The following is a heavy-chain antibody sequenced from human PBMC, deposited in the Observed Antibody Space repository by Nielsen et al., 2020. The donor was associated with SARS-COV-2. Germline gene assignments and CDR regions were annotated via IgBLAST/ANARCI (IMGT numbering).Heavy chain of an antibody. D-gene: IGHD3-22*01. J-gene: IGHJ5*02. CDR3: AREGYYDSSFDP. V-gene: IGHV3-30*03. CDR1: GLTFSSHG. CDR2: ISYDGSNK. Sequence: GESLKISCAASGLTFSSHGMHWVRQAPGKGLEWVTVISYDGSNKYYADSVKGRFTMSRDNSKNTLYLQMNSLRAEDTAVYYCAREGYYDSSFDPWGQGTLVTVSS.